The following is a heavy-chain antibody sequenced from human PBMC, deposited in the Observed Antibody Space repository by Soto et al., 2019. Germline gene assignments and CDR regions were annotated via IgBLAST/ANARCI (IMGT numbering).Heavy chain of an antibody. V-gene: IGHV3-23*01. J-gene: IGHJ3*02. CDR1: GFTLSNYA. D-gene: IGHD1-1*01. CDR2: IDGDGSA. Sequence: EVQLLESGGGLVQPGGSLRLSCVASGFTLSNYAMSWVRQATGKGLEWVSVIDGDGSAKFADSVKGRLTVSRDNSKNTVDLQMDTLRAEDTAIYYCAKDAVSYNGIYDPFDIWGRGTMVTVSS. CDR3: AKDAVSYNGIYDPFDI.